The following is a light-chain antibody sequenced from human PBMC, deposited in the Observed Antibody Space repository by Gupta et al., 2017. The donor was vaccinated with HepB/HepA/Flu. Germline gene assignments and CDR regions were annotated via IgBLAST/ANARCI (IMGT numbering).Light chain of an antibody. V-gene: IGKV4-1*01. CDR2: WAS. CDR1: QRVLYSSDNKHS. CDR3: QQHDTHPIT. J-gene: IGKJ5*01. Sequence: IGMTESHYSLAVSLGERATINCKSRQRVLYSSDNKHSLGWYQQKPGQPPTMLLYWASTRESGVPDGFSGSGSGTDFTLTIISLQTADVAVYYCQQHDTHPITFGQGTRLEIK.